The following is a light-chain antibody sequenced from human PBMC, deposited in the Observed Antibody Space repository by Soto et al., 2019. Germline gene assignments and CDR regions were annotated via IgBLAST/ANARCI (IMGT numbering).Light chain of an antibody. J-gene: IGKJ3*01. CDR3: QHGGA. V-gene: IGKV1-39*01. Sequence: IPMTQSPSSLSASVGDRVTITCRASQTINTYLHWYQQKPGKAPKLLIFDTSNLQSGVPSRFSGSGSGTDFTLAISTLQPEDFATYYCQHGGAFGPGT. CDR1: QTINTY. CDR2: DTS.